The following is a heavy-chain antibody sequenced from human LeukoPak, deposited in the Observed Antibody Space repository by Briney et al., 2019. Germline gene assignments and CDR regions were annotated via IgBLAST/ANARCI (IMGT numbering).Heavy chain of an antibody. CDR3: ARRDRFLETD. J-gene: IGHJ4*02. CDR2: ISAYNGNT. Sequence: ASVKVSCKASGGTFSSYAISWVRQAPGQGLEWMGWISAYNGNTNYAQKLQGRVTMTTDTSTSTAYTELRSLRSDDTAVYYCARRDRFLETDWGQGTLVTVSS. V-gene: IGHV1-18*01. CDR1: GGTFSSYA. D-gene: IGHD3-3*01.